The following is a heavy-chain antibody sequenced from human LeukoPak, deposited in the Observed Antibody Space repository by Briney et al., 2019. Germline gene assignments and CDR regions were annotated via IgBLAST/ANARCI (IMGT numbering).Heavy chain of an antibody. D-gene: IGHD1-26*01. CDR1: GNYW. Sequence: GGSLRLSCAASGNYWMHWVRQAPGKGLVWVSHINSDGSWTSYADSVRGRFTISRDNSKNTLYVQMNSLRDEDTALYYCAKDQRWESPHYLDSWGQGTLVTVSS. CDR3: AKDQRWESPHYLDS. V-gene: IGHV3-74*01. J-gene: IGHJ4*02. CDR2: INSDGSWT.